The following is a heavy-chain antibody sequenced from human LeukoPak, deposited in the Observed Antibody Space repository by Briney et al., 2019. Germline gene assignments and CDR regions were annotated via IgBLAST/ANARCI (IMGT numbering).Heavy chain of an antibody. CDR1: GGSFSGYY. CDR2: INHSGST. V-gene: IGHV4-34*01. Sequence: PSETLSRTCAVYGGSFSGYYWSWIRQPPGKGREWIGEINHSGSTNYNPSLKSRVTISVDTSKNQFSLKLSSVTAADTAVYYCARGGGGSLRFWGQGTLVTVSS. CDR3: ARGGGGSLRF. D-gene: IGHD3-3*01. J-gene: IGHJ4*02.